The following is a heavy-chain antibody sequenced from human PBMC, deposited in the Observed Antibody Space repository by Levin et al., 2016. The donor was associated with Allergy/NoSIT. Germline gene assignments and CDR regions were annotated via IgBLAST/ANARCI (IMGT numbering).Heavy chain of an antibody. Sequence: WIRQPPGKGLEWVSYISSSGSTIYYADSVKGRFTISRDNAKNSLYLQMNSLRAEDTAVYYCARSIGYCTNGVCYKVIHFDYWGQGTLVTVSS. J-gene: IGHJ4*02. D-gene: IGHD2-8*01. CDR2: ISSSGSTI. V-gene: IGHV3-11*01. CDR3: ARSIGYCTNGVCYKVIHFDY.